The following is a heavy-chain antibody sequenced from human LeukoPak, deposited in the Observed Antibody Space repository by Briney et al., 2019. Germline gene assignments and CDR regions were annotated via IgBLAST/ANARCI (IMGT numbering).Heavy chain of an antibody. D-gene: IGHD6-13*01. CDR1: VYTLTGYY. Sequence: SVKVSCKASVYTLTGYYMHWVRQAPGQGVEWMGWIKPNSGGTNYAQKFQGRVTMTRDTFISTAYMELSRLRSDDTPVYYCARDPQQQLVHNYYYYYMDVWGKGTTVTVSS. J-gene: IGHJ6*03. CDR2: IKPNSGGT. V-gene: IGHV1-2*02. CDR3: ARDPQQQLVHNYYYYYMDV.